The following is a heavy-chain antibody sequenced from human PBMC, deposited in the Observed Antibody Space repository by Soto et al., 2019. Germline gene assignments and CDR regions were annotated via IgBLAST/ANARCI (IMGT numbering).Heavy chain of an antibody. CDR2: INPNSGGT. V-gene: IGHV1-2*04. CDR3: ARDPHSSSSPNVYYYGMDV. D-gene: IGHD6-6*01. Sequence: ASVKVSCKASGYTFTGYYMHWVRQAPGQGLEWMGWINPNSGGTNYAQKFQGWVTMTRDTSISTAYMELSRLRSDDTAVYYFARDPHSSSSPNVYYYGMDVWGQGTTVTVSS. CDR1: GYTFTGYY. J-gene: IGHJ6*02.